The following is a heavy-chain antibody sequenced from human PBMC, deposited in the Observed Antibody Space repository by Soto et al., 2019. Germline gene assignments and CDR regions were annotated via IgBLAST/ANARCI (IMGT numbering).Heavy chain of an antibody. V-gene: IGHV4-4*02. CDR3: ARAGPIFGVVIGHYFDY. Sequence: SETLSLTCAVSGGSISSSNWWSWVRQPPGKGLEWIGEIYHSGSTNYNPSLKSRVTISVDTSKNQFSLKLSSVTAADTAVYYCARAGPIFGVVIGHYFDYWGQGTLVTVSS. D-gene: IGHD3-3*01. J-gene: IGHJ4*02. CDR2: IYHSGST. CDR1: GGSISSSNW.